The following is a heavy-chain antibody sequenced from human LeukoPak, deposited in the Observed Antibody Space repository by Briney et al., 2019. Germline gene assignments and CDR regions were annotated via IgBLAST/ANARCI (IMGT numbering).Heavy chain of an antibody. V-gene: IGHV3-13*01. CDR1: GFTFSSYD. CDR3: ARGRFWGYGDSHGDFDY. J-gene: IGHJ4*02. CDR2: IGTAGDT. D-gene: IGHD4-17*01. Sequence: PGGSLGLSCAASGFTFSSYDMHWVRQATGKGLEWVSAIGTAGDTYYPGSVKGRFTISRENAKNSLYLQMNSLRAGDTAVYYCARGRFWGYGDSHGDFDYWGQGTLVTVSS.